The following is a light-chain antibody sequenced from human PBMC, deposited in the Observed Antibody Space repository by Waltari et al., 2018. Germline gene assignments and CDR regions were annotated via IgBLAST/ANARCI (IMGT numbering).Light chain of an antibody. Sequence: DLQMTQSPSSVSASVGDRVTLTCPASQGISSRLAWYQQKPGKAPKLLIYDASSLHSGVPSRFSGSGSGTDFTLTIRSLQPEDFATYYCQQVNSFPRTFGQGTKVEVK. CDR3: QQVNSFPRT. CDR2: DAS. J-gene: IGKJ1*01. CDR1: QGISSR. V-gene: IGKV1-12*01.